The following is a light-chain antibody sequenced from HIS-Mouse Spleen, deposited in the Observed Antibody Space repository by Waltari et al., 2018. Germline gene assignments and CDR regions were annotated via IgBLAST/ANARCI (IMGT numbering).Light chain of an antibody. CDR3: CSYAGSSTVV. V-gene: IGLV2-23*01. CDR1: SSDVGSYNL. CDR2: EGS. Sequence: QSALTQPASVSGSPGQSITISCTGTSSDVGSYNLVPWYQQHPGKAPKLMIYEGSKRPSGVSNRFSGSKSGNTASLTISGLQAEDEADYYCCSYAGSSTVVFGGGNKLTVL. J-gene: IGLJ2*01.